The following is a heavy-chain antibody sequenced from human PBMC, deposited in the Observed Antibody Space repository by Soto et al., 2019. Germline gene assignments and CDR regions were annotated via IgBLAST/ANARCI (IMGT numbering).Heavy chain of an antibody. V-gene: IGHV4-31*03. CDR2: IYYSGST. D-gene: IGHD1-26*01. J-gene: IGHJ6*02. CDR3: AASCVGCGGFNYYGMDV. Sequence: QVQLQESGPGLVKPSQTLSLTCTVSGGSISSGGYYWSWIRQHPGKVLEWIGYIYYSGSTYSNPSLKSRVTISVDTSKNQFSLKLSSVTAADTAVYYCAASCVGCGGFNYYGMDVWGQGTTVTVSS. CDR1: GGSISSGGYY.